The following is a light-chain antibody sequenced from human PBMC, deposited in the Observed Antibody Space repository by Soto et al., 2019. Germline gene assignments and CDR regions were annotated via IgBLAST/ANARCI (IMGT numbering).Light chain of an antibody. CDR2: DAS. Sequence: EIVMTQSPDTLSVSPGEGATLSCRASQSLSSSLAWYQQKPGQAPRLLIYDASNRATGIPARFRGSGSGTDFTLTISSLEPEDFAVYYCQQRGNWPSLTFGGGTKVDIK. J-gene: IGKJ4*01. CDR1: QSLSSS. V-gene: IGKV3-11*01. CDR3: QQRGNWPSLT.